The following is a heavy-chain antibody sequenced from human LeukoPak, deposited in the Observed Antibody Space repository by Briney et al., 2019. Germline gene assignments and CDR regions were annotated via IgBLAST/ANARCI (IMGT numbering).Heavy chain of an antibody. CDR1: GYTFTSYY. CDR2: INPSGGST. J-gene: IGHJ4*02. D-gene: IGHD7-27*01. Sequence: ASLKVSCKASGYTFTSYYMHWVRRAPGQGLEWMGIINPSGGSTSYAQKFQGRVTMTRDMSTSTVYMELSSLRSEDTAVYYCARVLANWGTLDYWGQGTLVTVSS. V-gene: IGHV1-46*01. CDR3: ARVLANWGTLDY.